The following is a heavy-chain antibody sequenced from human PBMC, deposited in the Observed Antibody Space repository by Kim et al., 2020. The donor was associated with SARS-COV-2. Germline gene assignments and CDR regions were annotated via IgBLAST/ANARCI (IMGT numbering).Heavy chain of an antibody. CDR3: ARDPSRLGDLLGYTAAYF. Sequence: SVKVSCKTSGYTFSSNSITWVRQAPGQGLEWMGVIIPTFHTAGYAQKFQGRVTFTTDTSTSTVYMHVSSLRSEDTAVYYCARDPSRLGDLLGYTAAYF. CDR1: GYTFSSNS. D-gene: IGHD2-15*01. V-gene: IGHV1-69*05. J-gene: IGHJ4*01. CDR2: IIPTFHTA.